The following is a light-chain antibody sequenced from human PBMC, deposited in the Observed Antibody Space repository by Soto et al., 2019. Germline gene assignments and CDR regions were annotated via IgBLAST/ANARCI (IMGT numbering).Light chain of an antibody. CDR3: ASYTTSNPPWV. J-gene: IGLJ3*02. V-gene: IGLV2-14*03. CDR1: SSDVGGYKY. CDR2: DVS. Sequence: QSALTQPASVSESPGQSITISCTGTSSDVGGYKYVSWYQQHPGKAPKLMIYDVSYRPSGVPNRFSGSKSGNTASLTISGLQVEDEADYYCASYTTSNPPWVFGGGTKLTVL.